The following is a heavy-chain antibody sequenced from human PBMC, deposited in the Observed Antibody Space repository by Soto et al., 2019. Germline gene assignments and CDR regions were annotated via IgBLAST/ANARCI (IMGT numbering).Heavy chain of an antibody. Sequence: QVQLVESGGGVVQPGRSLRLSCAASGFTFSSYGMHWVRQAPGKGLEWVAVISYDGSDKYYADSVKGRFTISRDNSNNTLYLQMDSLRAEDTAVYYXAKXXXXAXXYFQHWGQGTLVTVSS. CDR2: ISYDGSDK. CDR3: AKXXXXAXXYFQH. V-gene: IGHV3-30*18. D-gene: IGHD1-26*01. J-gene: IGHJ1*01. CDR1: GFTFSSYG.